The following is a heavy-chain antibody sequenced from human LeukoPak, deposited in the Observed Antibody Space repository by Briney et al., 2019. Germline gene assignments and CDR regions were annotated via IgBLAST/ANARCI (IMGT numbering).Heavy chain of an antibody. Sequence: PGRSLRLSCAASGFTFSSYGMHWVRQAPGKGLEWVAVIWYDGSNKYYADSVKGRFTISRDNSKNTLYLQMNSLRAEDTAVYYCARDVGEIQLWFNYWGQGTLVTVSS. CDR3: ARDVGEIQLWFNY. D-gene: IGHD5-18*01. CDR2: IWYDGSNK. CDR1: GFTFSSYG. V-gene: IGHV3-33*01. J-gene: IGHJ4*02.